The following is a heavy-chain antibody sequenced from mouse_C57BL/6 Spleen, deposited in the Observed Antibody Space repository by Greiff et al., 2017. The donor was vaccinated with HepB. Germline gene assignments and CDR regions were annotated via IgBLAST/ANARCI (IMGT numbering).Heavy chain of an antibody. CDR1: GFNIKDDY. CDR2: IDPENGDP. V-gene: IGHV14-4*01. Sequence: VQLKESGAELVRPGASVKLSCTASGFNIKDDYMHWVKQRPEQGLEWIGWIDPENGDPEYASKFQGKATITADTSSNTAYLQLSSLTSEDTAVYYCTTGYYYGSSYYAMDYWGQGTSVTVSS. J-gene: IGHJ4*01. CDR3: TTGYYYGSSYYAMDY. D-gene: IGHD1-1*01.